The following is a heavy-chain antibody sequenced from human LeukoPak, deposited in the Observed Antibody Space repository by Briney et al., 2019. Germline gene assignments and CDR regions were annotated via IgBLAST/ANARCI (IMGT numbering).Heavy chain of an antibody. CDR1: GGTFSSYA. CDR3: ARGRGVYSSSSATNYYMDV. D-gene: IGHD6-6*01. V-gene: IGHV1-69*05. CDR2: IIPIFGTA. J-gene: IGHJ6*03. Sequence: ASVKVSCKASGGTFSSYAISWVRQAPGQGLEWMGGIIPIFGTANYAQKFQGRVTMTRDTSTSTVYMELSSLRSEDTAVYYCARGRGVYSSSSATNYYMDVWGKGTTVTVSS.